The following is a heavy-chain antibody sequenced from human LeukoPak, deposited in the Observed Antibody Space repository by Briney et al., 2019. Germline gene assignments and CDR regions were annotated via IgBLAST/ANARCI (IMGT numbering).Heavy chain of an antibody. J-gene: IGHJ4*02. CDR1: GGSFSGYY. V-gene: IGHV4-34*01. Sequence: PSETLSLTCAVYGGSFSGYYWSWIRQPPGKGLEWIGEINHSGSTNYNPSLKSRVTISVDTSKNQFSLKLSSVTAADTAVYYCASTGYCTNGVCPVDYWGQGTLVTVSS. CDR2: INHSGST. CDR3: ASTGYCTNGVCPVDY. D-gene: IGHD2-8*01.